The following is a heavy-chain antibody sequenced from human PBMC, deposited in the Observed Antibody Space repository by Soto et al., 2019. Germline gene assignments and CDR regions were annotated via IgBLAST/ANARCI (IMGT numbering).Heavy chain of an antibody. CDR1: GNTFINYG. CDR2: SSAYNGDT. V-gene: IGHV1-18*01. D-gene: IGHD2-15*01. CDR3: AREGAVVGSAVYYGMDV. Sequence: ASVKVSCKSSGNTFINYGISWVRQAPGQGLEWMGLSSAYNGDTRYAQKFQGRVTMTADPYTDTAYMELRNLRSDDTGVYYCAREGAVVGSAVYYGMDVWG. J-gene: IGHJ6*02.